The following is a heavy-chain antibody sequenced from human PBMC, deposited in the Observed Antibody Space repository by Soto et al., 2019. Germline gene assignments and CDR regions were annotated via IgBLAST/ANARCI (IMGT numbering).Heavy chain of an antibody. CDR1: WFTLRSYN. CDR2: ISSSSSTI. V-gene: IGHV3-48*02. CDR3: ARGLYYYDSSGYWGY. J-gene: IGHJ4*02. Sequence: GGLRTSFSAPWFTLRSYNMKLGPPAPGKGLEWVSYISSSSSTIYCADSVKGRFTISRDNAKNSLYLQMNSLRDEDTAVYYCARGLYYYDSSGYWGYWGQGTLVTVSS. D-gene: IGHD3-22*01.